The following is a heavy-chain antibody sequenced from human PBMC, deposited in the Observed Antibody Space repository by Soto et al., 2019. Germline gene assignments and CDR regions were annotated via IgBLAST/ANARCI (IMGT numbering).Heavy chain of an antibody. V-gene: IGHV4-34*01. CDR2: INHSRST. CDR1: GGSFSTSS. J-gene: IGHJ4*02. CDR3: ARPSHY. Sequence: QVQLQQWGAGLLKPSETLSLTCAVYGGSFSTSSWSWIRQPPGKGLEWIGEINHSRSTSYNPSLKRRVTISMDTSTHQFSLKLRSVTAADTAVYYCARPSHYWGQGTLVTVSS.